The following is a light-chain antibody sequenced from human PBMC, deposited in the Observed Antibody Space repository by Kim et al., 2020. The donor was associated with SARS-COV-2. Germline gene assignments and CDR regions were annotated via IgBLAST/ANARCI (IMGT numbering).Light chain of an antibody. Sequence: GKAARINCGENTIGRKSVDWYQQQPGQATVLVIYYDSDRPSGIPERCTGSNSGNTAPLTLSRVEAGDEADYYCQVWDSSSDHPYVFGTGTKVT. CDR3: QVWDSSSDHPYV. CDR1: TIGRKS. J-gene: IGLJ1*01. CDR2: YDS. V-gene: IGLV3-21*04.